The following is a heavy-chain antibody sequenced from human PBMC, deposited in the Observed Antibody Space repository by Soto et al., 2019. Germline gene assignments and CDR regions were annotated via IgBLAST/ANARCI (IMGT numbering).Heavy chain of an antibody. J-gene: IGHJ5*02. CDR3: ASDTHSDVGWFDT. D-gene: IGHD2-21*01. CDR2: ITPLFGIP. V-gene: IGHV1-69*17. CDR1: GGTSRSLS. Sequence: QVQLVQSGAEVKKPGSSVKVSCKASGGTSRSLSITWVRQAPGQGLEWMGGITPLFGIPNYPQKYQGRLTITADKSTGTAYLELSSLRSEDTAVYYGASDTHSDVGWFDTWGRGNRVTVSS.